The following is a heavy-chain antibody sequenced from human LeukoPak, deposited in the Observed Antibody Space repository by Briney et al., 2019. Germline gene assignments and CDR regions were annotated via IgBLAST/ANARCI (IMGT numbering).Heavy chain of an antibody. CDR2: IYWDDDK. V-gene: IGHV2-5*02. CDR3: AHSDTYYDFRSGYVFDY. J-gene: IGHJ4*02. Sequence: SGPTLVKPTQTLTLTCTFSGFSLSTSGVGVGWIRQPPGKALEWLALIYWDDDKRYSPSLKSRLTISKDTSKNQVVLTMTNMDPVDTATYYCAHSDTYYDFRSGYVFDYWGQGTLVTVSS. CDR1: GFSLSTSGVG. D-gene: IGHD3-3*01.